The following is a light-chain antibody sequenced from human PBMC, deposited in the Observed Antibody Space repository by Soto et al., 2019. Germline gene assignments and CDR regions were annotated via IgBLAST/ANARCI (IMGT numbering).Light chain of an antibody. V-gene: IGKV1-27*01. CDR3: QKYNSAPRT. J-gene: IGKJ1*01. CDR1: QGISNY. Sequence: DIQMTQSPSSLSASVGDRVTITCRASQGISNYLAWYQQKPGKVPKLLIYAASTLQSGVPSRFIGSGSVTDVTLTISSMQPEDDATYYCQKYNSAPRTFGQGSNVEI. CDR2: AAS.